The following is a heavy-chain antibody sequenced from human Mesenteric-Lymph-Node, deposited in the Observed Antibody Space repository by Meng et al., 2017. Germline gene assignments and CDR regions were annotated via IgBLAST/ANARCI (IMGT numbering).Heavy chain of an antibody. D-gene: IGHD1-26*01. CDR2: VYHRGDT. J-gene: IGHJ4*02. Sequence: HVQWQGLGPGLVKPSGTLSLTCTVSGDSISSDIWWSWVRQPPGKGLEWIGEVYHRGDTNYNPSLKSRVDISVDKSKNQFSLKLSSVTAADTAVYYCAARRVGATRTWLYWGQGTLVTVSS. CDR1: GDSISSDIW. CDR3: AARRVGATRTWLY. V-gene: IGHV4-4*02.